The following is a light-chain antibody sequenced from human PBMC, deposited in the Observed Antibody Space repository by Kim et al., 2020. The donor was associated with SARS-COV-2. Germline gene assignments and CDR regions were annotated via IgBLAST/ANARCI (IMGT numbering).Light chain of an antibody. CDR3: YSYTSSSTWV. CDR1: SSDVGGHDC. CDR2: DVS. Sequence: QSALTQPASVSGSPGQSITISCTGTSSDVGGHDCVSWYQQHPGKAPKLMIYDVSNRPSGVSNRFSGSKSGNTASLTISGLQAEDEADYYCYSYTSSSTWVFGGGTQLTVL. V-gene: IGLV2-14*03. J-gene: IGLJ3*02.